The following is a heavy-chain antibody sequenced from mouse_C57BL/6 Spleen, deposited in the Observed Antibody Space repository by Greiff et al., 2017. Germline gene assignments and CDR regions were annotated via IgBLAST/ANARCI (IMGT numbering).Heavy chain of an antibody. D-gene: IGHD2-1*01. V-gene: IGHV7-3*01. Sequence: DVKLVESGGGLVQPGGSLSLSCAASGFTFTDYYMSWVRQPPGKALEWLGFIRNNDNGYTTEYSASVKGRFTISRDNSQRFLYLQMIALQAEDSATGYCARLYGNYVGYFDVWGKGTTVTVSS. CDR1: GFTFTDYY. CDR3: ARLYGNYVGYFDV. J-gene: IGHJ1*03. CDR2: IRNNDNGYTT.